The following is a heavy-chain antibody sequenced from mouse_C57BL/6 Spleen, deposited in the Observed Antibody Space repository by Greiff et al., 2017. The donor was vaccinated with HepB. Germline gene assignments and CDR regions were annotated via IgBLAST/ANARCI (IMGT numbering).Heavy chain of an antibody. CDR3: TSHYYGSSLFDY. J-gene: IGHJ2*01. Sequence: VKLVESGAELVRPGASVTLSCKASGYTFTDYEMHWVKQTPVHGLEWIGAIDPETGGTAYNQKFKGKAILTADKSSSTAYMELRSLTSEDSAVYYCTSHYYGSSLFDYWGQGTTLTVSS. CDR2: IDPETGGT. D-gene: IGHD1-1*01. V-gene: IGHV1-15*01. CDR1: GYTFTDYE.